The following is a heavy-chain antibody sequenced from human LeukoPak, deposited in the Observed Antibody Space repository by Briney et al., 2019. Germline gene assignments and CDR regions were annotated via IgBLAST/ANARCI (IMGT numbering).Heavy chain of an antibody. CDR2: ISGSGGST. J-gene: IGHJ4*02. D-gene: IGHD3-22*01. V-gene: IGHV3-23*01. CDR1: GFTFSSYA. Sequence: GGSLRLSCAASGFTFSSYAMSWVRQAPGKGLQWVPAISGSGGSTYYADSVKGRFTISRDNSKNTLYLQMNSLRAEDTAVYYCGREGVYYYDSSGYRFFDYWGQGTLVTVSS. CDR3: GREGVYYYDSSGYRFFDY.